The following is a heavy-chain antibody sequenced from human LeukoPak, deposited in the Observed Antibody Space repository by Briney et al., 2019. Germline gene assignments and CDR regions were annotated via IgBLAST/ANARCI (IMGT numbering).Heavy chain of an antibody. V-gene: IGHV4-34*01. D-gene: IGHD3-22*01. CDR3: ARGGNRNYYDSSGYRVGCFQH. CDR1: GGSFSGYY. Sequence: SETLSLTCAVYGGSFSGYYWSWIRQPPGKGLEWIGEINHSGSTNYNPSLKSRVTISVDTSKNQFSLKLSSVTAADTAVYYCARGGNRNYYDSSGYRVGCFQHWGQGTLVTVSS. CDR2: INHSGST. J-gene: IGHJ1*01.